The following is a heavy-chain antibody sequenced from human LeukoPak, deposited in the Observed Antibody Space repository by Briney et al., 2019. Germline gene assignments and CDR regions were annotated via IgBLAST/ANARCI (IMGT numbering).Heavy chain of an antibody. CDR2: ISTDGYTT. Sequence: GGSMRLSCAASGLAFSAYKMHWVRRAPRKGLVWVSRISTDGYTTDYADFVQGRFTASRDNTKNTWSLEMNSLRAEDTAVYYCVVGGSPGYWGQGTLVTVSS. D-gene: IGHD2-15*01. V-gene: IGHV3-74*01. CDR1: GLAFSAYK. J-gene: IGHJ4*02. CDR3: VVGGSPGY.